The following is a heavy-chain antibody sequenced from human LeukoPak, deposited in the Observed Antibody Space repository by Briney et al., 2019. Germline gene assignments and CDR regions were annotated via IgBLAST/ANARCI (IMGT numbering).Heavy chain of an antibody. CDR2: ISSSSSYI. Sequence: GGSLRLSCAASGFTFSSYSMNWVRQAPGKGLEWVSSISSSSSYIYYADSVKGRFTISRDNAKNSLYLQMNSLRAEDTAVYYCASSFYGSGSYSFDYWGQRTLVTVSS. V-gene: IGHV3-21*01. CDR1: GFTFSSYS. J-gene: IGHJ4*02. CDR3: ASSFYGSGSYSFDY. D-gene: IGHD3-10*01.